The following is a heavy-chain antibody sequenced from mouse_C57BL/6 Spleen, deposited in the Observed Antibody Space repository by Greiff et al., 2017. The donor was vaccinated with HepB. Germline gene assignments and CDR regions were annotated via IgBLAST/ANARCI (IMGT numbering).Heavy chain of an antibody. V-gene: IGHV1-82*01. Sequence: VQLVESGPELVKPGASVKISCKASGYAFSSSWMNWVKQRPGKGLEWIGRIYPGDGDTNYNGKFKGKATLTADKSSSTAYMQLSSLTSEDSAVYFCARSMDLYYYGSSSGFFDYWGQGTTLTVSS. CDR1: GYAFSSSW. CDR3: ARSMDLYYYGSSSGFFDY. CDR2: IYPGDGDT. J-gene: IGHJ2*01. D-gene: IGHD1-1*01.